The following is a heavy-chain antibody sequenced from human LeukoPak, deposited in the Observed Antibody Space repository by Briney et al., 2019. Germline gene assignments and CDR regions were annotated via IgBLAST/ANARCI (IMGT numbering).Heavy chain of an antibody. Sequence: PGGSLRLSCAVSGFTFSNYALSSVRQAPGKGLEWVSLISGNGANTYYAVSVKGRFTISRDNFKNTLYLQMNSLRAEDTAVYYCASRRVTQNFDYWGQGTLVTVSS. CDR3: ASRRVTQNFDY. CDR1: GFTFSNYA. J-gene: IGHJ4*02. CDR2: ISGNGANT. D-gene: IGHD2-21*02. V-gene: IGHV3-23*01.